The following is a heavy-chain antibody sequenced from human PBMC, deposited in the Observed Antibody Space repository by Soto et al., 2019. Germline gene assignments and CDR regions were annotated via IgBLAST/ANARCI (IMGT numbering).Heavy chain of an antibody. Sequence: GGSVEVSCKASGGNFSSYAISWVRQAPGQGLEWMGGIIPIFGTANYAQKFQGRVTITADESTSTAYMELSSLSSADTAVYYCARFNWYGAFDIWGQGTMVTVSS. D-gene: IGHD6-13*01. V-gene: IGHV1-69*13. CDR3: ARFNWYGAFDI. CDR1: GGNFSSYA. CDR2: IIPIFGTA. J-gene: IGHJ3*02.